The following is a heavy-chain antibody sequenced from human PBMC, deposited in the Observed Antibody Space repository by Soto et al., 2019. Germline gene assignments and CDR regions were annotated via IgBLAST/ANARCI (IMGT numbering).Heavy chain of an antibody. V-gene: IGHV3-74*01. D-gene: IGHD5-12*01. CDR1: GFTFSSSW. CDR2: INSDGSSI. Sequence: GGSLRLSCAASGFTFSSSWMHWVRQAPGKGLVWVSRINSDGSSISYADSVKGRFTISRDNAKNTLYLQMNSLRAEDTAVYYCARGKYSGYYYGMDVWGQGTTVTVSS. CDR3: ARGKYSGYYYGMDV. J-gene: IGHJ6*02.